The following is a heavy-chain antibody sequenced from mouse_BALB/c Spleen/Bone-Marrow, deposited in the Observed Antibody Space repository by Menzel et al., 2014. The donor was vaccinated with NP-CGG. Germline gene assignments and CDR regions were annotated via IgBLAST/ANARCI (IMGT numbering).Heavy chain of an antibody. CDR1: GYTFTDYA. Sequence: VQLQQSGAELVRPGVSVKTSCKGSGYTFTDYAMHWVKQSHAKSLEWIGIISSSYGDATYNQKFKGKATMTVDKSSNTAYMELARLTSEDSAIYYCARGLSYYYGTSYYFDYWGQGTTPTVSS. J-gene: IGHJ2*01. CDR2: ISSSYGDA. D-gene: IGHD1-1*01. V-gene: IGHV1S137*01. CDR3: ARGLSYYYGTSYYFDY.